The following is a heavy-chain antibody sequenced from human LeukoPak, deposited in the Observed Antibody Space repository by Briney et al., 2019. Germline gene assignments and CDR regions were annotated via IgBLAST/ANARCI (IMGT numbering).Heavy chain of an antibody. V-gene: IGHV4-34*01. D-gene: IGHD3-3*01. CDR3: ARRRLRFFWFDP. Sequence: SGTLSLTCAVYGGSFSGYYWSWIRQPPGKGLEWIGEINHSGSTNCNPSLKSRVTISVDTSKNQFSLKLSSVTAADTAVYYCARRRLRFFWFDPWGQGTLVTVSS. J-gene: IGHJ5*02. CDR1: GGSFSGYY. CDR2: INHSGST.